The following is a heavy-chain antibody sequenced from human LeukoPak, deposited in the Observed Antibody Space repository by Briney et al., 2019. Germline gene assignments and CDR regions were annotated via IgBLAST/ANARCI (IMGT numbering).Heavy chain of an antibody. CDR1: GFTFSSYR. CDR2: ISSSSSTI. J-gene: IGHJ4*02. D-gene: IGHD1-7*01. Sequence: GGSLRLSCAASGFTFSSYRMNWVRQAPGKGLERVSYISSSSSTIYYADSVKGRFTISRDNAKNSLYLQMNSLRAEDTAVYYCARSSRELGGYAPWELMPPFDYWGQGTLVTVSS. V-gene: IGHV3-48*01. CDR3: ARSSRELGGYAPWELMPPFDY.